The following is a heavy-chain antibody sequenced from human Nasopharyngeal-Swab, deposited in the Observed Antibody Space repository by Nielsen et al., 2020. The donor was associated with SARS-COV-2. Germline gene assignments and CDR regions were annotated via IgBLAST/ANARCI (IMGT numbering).Heavy chain of an antibody. CDR2: IRYDGSNQ. V-gene: IGHV3-30*02. Sequence: GGSLRLSCAASGCTFSSYARHWVRQAPGKGLEGVAFIRYDGSNQYYADSVKGRCTISRDNSKNTLYLQMITLRAEDTAVYYCAKDRRSGSWYFDYWGQGTLVPVSS. CDR1: GCTFSSYA. J-gene: IGHJ4*02. D-gene: IGHD3-10*01. CDR3: AKDRRSGSWYFDY.